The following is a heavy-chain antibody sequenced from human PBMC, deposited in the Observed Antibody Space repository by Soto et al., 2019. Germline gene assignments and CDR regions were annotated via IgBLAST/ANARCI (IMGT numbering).Heavy chain of an antibody. J-gene: IGHJ1*01. CDR2: IKQDGSEK. CDR1: GFTFSTYS. D-gene: IGHD5-12*01. V-gene: IGHV3-7*01. Sequence: GSLRLSCAASGFTFSTYSMSWVRQAPGKGLEWVANIKQDGSEKYYVDSAKGRFTISRDNAKNSLYLQMNSLRVEDTAVYYCARAAYSPLIQYWGQGTLVTVSS. CDR3: ARAAYSPLIQY.